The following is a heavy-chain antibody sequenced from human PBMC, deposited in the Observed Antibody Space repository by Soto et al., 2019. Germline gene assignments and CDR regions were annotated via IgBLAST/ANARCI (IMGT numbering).Heavy chain of an antibody. J-gene: IGHJ6*02. Sequence: QMQLVQSGPEVKKPGTSVKVSCKASGFTFTSSAMQWVRQDRGQRLEWIGWIVVGSGNTNYAQKFQERVTITRDMTTRTAYMERSSLRSEDTAEYYGVAERATFYYGMDVWGQGTTVTVSS. CDR1: GFTFTSSA. V-gene: IGHV1-58*02. CDR3: VAERATFYYGMDV. D-gene: IGHD1-26*01. CDR2: IVVGSGNT.